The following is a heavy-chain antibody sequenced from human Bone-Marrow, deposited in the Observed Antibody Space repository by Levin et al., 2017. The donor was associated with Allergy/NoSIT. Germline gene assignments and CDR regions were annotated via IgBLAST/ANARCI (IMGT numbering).Heavy chain of an antibody. D-gene: IGHD6-19*01. CDR2: ISSSGDTI. J-gene: IGHJ6*03. CDR3: ARPPQWLGYMDV. V-gene: IGHV3-48*01. Sequence: GESLKISCEVLGFTFSYYSMNWVRPAPGKGLEWVSHISSSGDTIYFADSVRGRFTHSRDNAQNSLFLQMNSLRAEDTAVYYCARPPQWLGYMDVWGKGTTVTVSS. CDR1: GFTFSYYS.